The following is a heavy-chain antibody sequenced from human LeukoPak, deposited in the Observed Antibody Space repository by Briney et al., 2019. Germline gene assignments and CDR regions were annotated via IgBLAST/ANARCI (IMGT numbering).Heavy chain of an antibody. CDR1: GGTISSYY. CDR2: IHDSGST. J-gene: IGHJ4*02. V-gene: IGHV4-59*12. D-gene: IGHD5/OR15-5a*01. CDR3: ARESSLLRQLDY. Sequence: SETLSLICTVSGGTISSYYWNWIRQPPGKGLEWIGYIHDSGSTNYNPSLKSRVTMSVDTSKNQFSLKLSSVTAADTAVYYCARESSLLRQLDYWGQGTLVTVSS.